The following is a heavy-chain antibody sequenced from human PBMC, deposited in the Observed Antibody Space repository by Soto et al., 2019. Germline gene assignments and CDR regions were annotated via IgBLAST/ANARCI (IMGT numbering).Heavy chain of an antibody. CDR3: SRAGVVVVAATYDP. CDR2: IRSKTYGGTT. D-gene: IGHD2-15*01. J-gene: IGHJ5*02. CDR1: GFTFGDYA. Sequence: PGGSLRLSCKASGFTFGDYAMSWFRQAPGKGLEWVGFIRSKTYGGTTEYAASVKGRFTISRDDSKSIAYLQMNSLKTEDTAVYYCSRAGVVVVAATYDPWGQGTLVTVSS. V-gene: IGHV3-49*03.